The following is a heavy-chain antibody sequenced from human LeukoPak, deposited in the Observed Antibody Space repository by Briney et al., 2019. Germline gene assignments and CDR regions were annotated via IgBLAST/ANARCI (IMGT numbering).Heavy chain of an antibody. J-gene: IGHJ4*02. Sequence: GGSLRLSCAASGFTFDDYTMHWVRQAPGKGLEWVSLISWDGGSTYYADSVKGRFTISRDNSKDSLYLQMNSLRTEDTALYYCAKVESSGYFFYYFDYWGQGTLVTVSS. CDR2: ISWDGGST. CDR1: GFTFDDYT. V-gene: IGHV3-43*01. D-gene: IGHD3-22*01. CDR3: AKVESSGYFFYYFDY.